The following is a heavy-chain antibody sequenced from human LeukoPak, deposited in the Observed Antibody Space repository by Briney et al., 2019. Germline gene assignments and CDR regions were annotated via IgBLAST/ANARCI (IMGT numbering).Heavy chain of an antibody. CDR3: AGPHIYDFWSGYSNWFDP. CDR1: GGSISSSSYY. D-gene: IGHD3-3*01. J-gene: IGHJ5*02. Sequence: PSETLSLTCTVSGGSISSSSYYWGWIRQPPGKGLEWIGSIYYSGSTYYNPSLKSRVTISVDTSKNQFSLKLSSVTAADTAVYYCAGPHIYDFWSGYSNWFDPWGQGTLVTVSS. V-gene: IGHV4-39*01. CDR2: IYYSGST.